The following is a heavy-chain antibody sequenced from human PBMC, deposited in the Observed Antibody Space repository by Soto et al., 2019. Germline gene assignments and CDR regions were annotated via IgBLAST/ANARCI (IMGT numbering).Heavy chain of an antibody. CDR1: GFTFSSYA. D-gene: IGHD4-17*01. CDR2: ISGRGGST. CDR3: ARVSYGDYVLYFDY. J-gene: IGHJ4*02. V-gene: IGHV3-23*01. Sequence: GGSLRLSCAASGFTFSSYAMSWVRQAPGKGLEWVSAISGRGGSTYYADSVKGRFTISRDNSKNTLYLQMNSLRAEDTAVYYCARVSYGDYVLYFDYWGQGTLVTVSS.